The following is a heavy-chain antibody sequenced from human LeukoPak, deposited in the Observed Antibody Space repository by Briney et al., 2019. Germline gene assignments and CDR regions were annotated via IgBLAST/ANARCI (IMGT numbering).Heavy chain of an antibody. J-gene: IGHJ3*02. CDR3: ARTVRDYYDSSGYFLGVGAFDI. CDR1: GYTFTGYY. V-gene: IGHV1-2*02. D-gene: IGHD3-22*01. Sequence: ASVKVSCKASGYTFTGYYMHWVRQAPGQGLEWMGWINPNSGGTNYAQKFQGRVTMTRDMSTSTVYMELSSLRSEDTAVYYCARTVRDYYDSSGYFLGVGAFDIWGQGTMVTVSS. CDR2: INPNSGGT.